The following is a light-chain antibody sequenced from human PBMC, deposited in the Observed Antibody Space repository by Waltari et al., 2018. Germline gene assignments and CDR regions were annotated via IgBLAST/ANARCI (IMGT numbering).Light chain of an antibody. CDR2: AAS. V-gene: IGKV1-39*01. CDR3: QQSYSTPH. CDR1: QSISSY. Sequence: DIQMTQSPSSLSASVGDRVTITCRASQSISSYLNWYQQKPGKAPKLLIYAASSLQSGVPSRCSGSGSGTDFTLTISSLQPEDFATYYCQQSYSTPHFGPGTKVDIK. J-gene: IGKJ3*01.